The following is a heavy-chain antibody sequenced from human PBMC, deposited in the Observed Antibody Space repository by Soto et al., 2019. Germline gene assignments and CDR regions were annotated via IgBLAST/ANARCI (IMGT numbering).Heavy chain of an antibody. D-gene: IGHD5-18*01. Sequence: ASVKVSCKASGYTFTNNDVSWVRQATGQGLEWMGWMNPGSGDTGYAQKVQGRVTMTRDISIATAYMELSSLTSEYTAIYYCARMESFGSLNWFDPWGQGTLVTVSS. CDR1: GYTFTNND. V-gene: IGHV1-8*02. CDR3: ARMESFGSLNWFDP. J-gene: IGHJ5*02. CDR2: MNPGSGDT.